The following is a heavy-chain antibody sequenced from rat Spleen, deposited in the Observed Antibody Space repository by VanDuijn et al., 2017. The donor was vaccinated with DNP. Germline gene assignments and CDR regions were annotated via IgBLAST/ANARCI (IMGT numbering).Heavy chain of an antibody. Sequence: EVQLVESGGGLVQPGRSLKLSCAASGFTFSNYGMAWVRQAPTKGLEWVASITTGGGHTYYRDSVKGRFTISRDNAKNTQYLQMDSLRSEDTATYYCARRYYDGYYYAMDAWGQGTTVTVSS. CDR2: ITTGGGHT. CDR1: GFTFSNYG. V-gene: IGHV5S13*01. J-gene: IGHJ4*01. D-gene: IGHD1-12*03. CDR3: ARRYYDGYYYAMDA.